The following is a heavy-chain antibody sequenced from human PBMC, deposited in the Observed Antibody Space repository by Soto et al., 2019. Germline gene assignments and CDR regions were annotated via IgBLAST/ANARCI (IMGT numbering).Heavy chain of an antibody. CDR2: IYFSEST. D-gene: IGHD6-19*01. CDR3: ARMGYSSGWYWSWFDP. CDR1: GYSISSSNW. J-gene: IGHJ5*02. Sequence: QVQLQESGPGLVKPSDTLSLTCAVSGYSISSSNWWGWIRQPPGKGLESIGHIYFSESTHYNPSLKSRVTMSVDLSKNQFSLRLSSVTAVDTAVYYCARMGYSSGWYWSWFDPWGQGTLVTVSP. V-gene: IGHV4-28*01.